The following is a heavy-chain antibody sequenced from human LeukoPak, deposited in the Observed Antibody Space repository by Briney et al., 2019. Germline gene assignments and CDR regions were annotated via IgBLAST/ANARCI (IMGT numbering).Heavy chain of an antibody. CDR2: IIPILGIA. V-gene: IGHV1-69*04. CDR3: ARSRVLRQWLVRPPSNWFDP. CDR1: GGTFSSYA. D-gene: IGHD6-19*01. Sequence: GASVKVSCKASGGTFSSYAISWVRQAPGQGLEWMGRIIPILGIANYAQKFQGRVTITADKSTSTAYMELSSLRSEDTAVYYCARSRVLRQWLVRPPSNWFDPWGQGTLVTVSS. J-gene: IGHJ5*02.